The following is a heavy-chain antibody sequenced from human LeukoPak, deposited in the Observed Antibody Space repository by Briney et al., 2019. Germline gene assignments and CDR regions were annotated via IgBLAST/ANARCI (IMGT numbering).Heavy chain of an antibody. D-gene: IGHD2-2*01. CDR3: ARGRSKYQLLSTDY. CDR1: GFTFSSYA. V-gene: IGHV3-30-3*01. Sequence: PGRSLRLSCAASGFTFSSYAMHWVRQAPGKGLEWVAVISYDGSNKYYADSVKGRFTISRDNSKNTLYLQMNSLRAEDTAVYYCARGRSKYQLLSTDYWGQGTLVTVSS. J-gene: IGHJ4*02. CDR2: ISYDGSNK.